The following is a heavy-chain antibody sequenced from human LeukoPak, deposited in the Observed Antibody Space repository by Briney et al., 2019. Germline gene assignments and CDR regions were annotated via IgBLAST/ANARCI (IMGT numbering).Heavy chain of an antibody. CDR1: GYTFTGYY. D-gene: IGHD6-19*01. J-gene: IGHJ4*02. V-gene: IGHV1-2*02. CDR2: INANSGGT. CDR3: AREEDSGFTHDY. Sequence: ASVKVSCKASGYTFTGYYIHWVRQAPGQGLEWMGWINANSGGTNYAQKFQGRVTMTRDTSISTAYMELSRLRSDDTAVYYCAREEDSGFTHDYWGQGTLVTVSS.